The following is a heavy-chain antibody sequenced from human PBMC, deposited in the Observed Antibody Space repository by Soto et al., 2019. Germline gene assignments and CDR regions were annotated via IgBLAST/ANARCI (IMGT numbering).Heavy chain of an antibody. CDR1: GYSFTSYW. CDR3: ARQEESEYSSSENYYYGMDV. Sequence: PGESLKISCKGSGYSFTSYWIGWVRQMPGKGLEWMGIIYPGDSDTRYSPSFQGQVTISADKSISTAYLQWSSLKASDTAMYYCARQEESEYSSSENYYYGMDVWGQGTTVTVSS. V-gene: IGHV5-51*01. J-gene: IGHJ6*02. D-gene: IGHD6-6*01. CDR2: IYPGDSDT.